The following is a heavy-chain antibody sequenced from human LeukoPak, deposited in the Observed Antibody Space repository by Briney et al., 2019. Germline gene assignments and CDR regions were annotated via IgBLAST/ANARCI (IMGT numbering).Heavy chain of an antibody. J-gene: IGHJ4*02. Sequence: ASETLSLTCTVSGGSISSYYWSWIRQPPGKGLEWIGYIYYSGSTNYNPSLKSRVTISVDTSKNQFSLKLSSVTAADTAVYYCARTDGYSYPFDYWGQGTLVTVSS. CDR1: GGSISSYY. CDR3: ARTDGYSYPFDY. D-gene: IGHD5-24*01. V-gene: IGHV4-59*01. CDR2: IYYSGST.